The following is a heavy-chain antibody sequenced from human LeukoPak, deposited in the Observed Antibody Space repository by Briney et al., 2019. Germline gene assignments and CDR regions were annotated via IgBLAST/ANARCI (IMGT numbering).Heavy chain of an antibody. CDR2: ISYDGNTI. CDR3: ARSGGLQKFDY. Sequence: GGSLRLSCAASEFTFSNYALHWVRQAPGKGLQWVAVISYDGNTIHYADSVKGRFIISRDTSKNTLYLQMNSLRAEDTAVYYCARSGGLQKFDYWGQGTLVTVS. D-gene: IGHD4-11*01. V-gene: IGHV3-30-3*01. J-gene: IGHJ4*02. CDR1: EFTFSNYA.